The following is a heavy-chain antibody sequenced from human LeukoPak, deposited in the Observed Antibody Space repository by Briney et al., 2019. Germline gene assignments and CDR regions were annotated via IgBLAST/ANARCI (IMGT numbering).Heavy chain of an antibody. V-gene: IGHV4-34*01. CDR2: INHSGST. CDR1: GGSFSGYY. CDR3: ARASSSGYVDY. D-gene: IGHD3-22*01. Sequence: SETLSLTCAVYGGSFSGYYWSWIRQPPGKGLEWIGEINHSGSTNYNPSLKSRVTISVDTSKNQFSLKLSSVTAADTAVYYCARASSSGYVDYWGQGTLVTVSS. J-gene: IGHJ4*02.